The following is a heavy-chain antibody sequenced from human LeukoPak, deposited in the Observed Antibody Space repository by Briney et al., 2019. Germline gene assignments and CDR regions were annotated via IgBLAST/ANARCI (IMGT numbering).Heavy chain of an antibody. Sequence: ASVKVSCTASGYNFGNYYISWVRQAPGQGLEWMGWINPNSGGTNYAQKFQGRVTMTRDTSISTAYMELSRLRSDDTAVYYCARGPRAGMITFGGVIAYFDYWGQGTLVTVSS. CDR1: GYNFGNYY. V-gene: IGHV1-2*02. CDR2: INPNSGGT. D-gene: IGHD3-16*02. CDR3: ARGPRAGMITFGGVIAYFDY. J-gene: IGHJ4*02.